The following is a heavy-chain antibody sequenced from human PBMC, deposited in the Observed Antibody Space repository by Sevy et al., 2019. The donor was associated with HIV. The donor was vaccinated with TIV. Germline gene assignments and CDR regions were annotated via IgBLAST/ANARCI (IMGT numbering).Heavy chain of an antibody. J-gene: IGHJ1*01. CDR3: AREDGSRQDFQY. CDR2: ISTSGSII. D-gene: IGHD6-13*01. Sequence: GGSLRLSCVASGFTFISYEMNWVRQAPGKGLEWVSHISTSGSIIHYEDSVKGRFTISRDNAKNSLYLQMNSLRAEDTAVYYCAREDGSRQDFQYWGQGTLVTVSS. CDR1: GFTFISYE. V-gene: IGHV3-48*03.